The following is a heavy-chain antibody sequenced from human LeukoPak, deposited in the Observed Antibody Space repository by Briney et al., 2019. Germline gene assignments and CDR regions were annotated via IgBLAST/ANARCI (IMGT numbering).Heavy chain of an antibody. CDR2: FGGSGGTI. CDR3: ARSDCGGDCHLLDY. CDR1: GFTFSTYA. V-gene: IGHV3-23*01. D-gene: IGHD2-21*02. J-gene: IGHJ4*02. Sequence: GGSLRLSCAASGFTFSTYAMSWVRQAPGKGLEWVSHFGGSGGTIYYADSVKGRFTISRDNSKNTLYLQMNCPRAEDTAVYYCARSDCGGDCHLLDYWGQGTLVTVSS.